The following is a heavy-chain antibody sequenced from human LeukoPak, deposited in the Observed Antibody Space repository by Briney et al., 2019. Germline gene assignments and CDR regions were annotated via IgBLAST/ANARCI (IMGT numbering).Heavy chain of an antibody. Sequence: PGGSLRLSCAASGFTFSSYWMNWVRQAPGKGLEWVSAISGSGGSTYYADSVQGRFTISRDNSKNTLYLQMNSLRAEDTAVYYCAKDMGGGPYWGQGTLVTVSS. J-gene: IGHJ4*02. V-gene: IGHV3-23*01. CDR1: GFTFSSYW. CDR3: AKDMGGGPY. D-gene: IGHD1-26*01. CDR2: ISGSGGST.